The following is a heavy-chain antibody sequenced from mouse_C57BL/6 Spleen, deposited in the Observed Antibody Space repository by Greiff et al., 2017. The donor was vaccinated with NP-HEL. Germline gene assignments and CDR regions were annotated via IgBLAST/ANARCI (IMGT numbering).Heavy chain of an antibody. D-gene: IGHD1-1*01. CDR2: IDPDTGGT. CDR1: GYTFTDYE. J-gene: IGHJ3*01. CDR3: TRGLYYGFAY. Sequence: VQLQQSGAELVRPGASVTLSCKASGYTFTDYEMHWVKQTPVHGLEWIGSIDPDTGGTAYNQKFKGKAILTADKSSSTAYMELRSLTSEDSAVYYCTRGLYYGFAYWGQGTLVTVSA. V-gene: IGHV1-15*01.